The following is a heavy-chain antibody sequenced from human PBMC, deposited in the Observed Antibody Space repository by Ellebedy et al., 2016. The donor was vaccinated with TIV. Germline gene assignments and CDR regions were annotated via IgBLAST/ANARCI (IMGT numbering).Heavy chain of an antibody. D-gene: IGHD6-25*01. J-gene: IGHJ4*02. V-gene: IGHV1-69*05. CDR1: GGTFSSYA. CDR3: ARDAALRTGLGFDY. Sequence: SVKVSXXASGGTFSSYAISWVRQAPGQGLEWMGGIIPIFGTANYAQKFQGRVTITRDTSASTAYMELSSLRSEDTAVYYCARDAALRTGLGFDYWGQGTLVTVSS. CDR2: IIPIFGTA.